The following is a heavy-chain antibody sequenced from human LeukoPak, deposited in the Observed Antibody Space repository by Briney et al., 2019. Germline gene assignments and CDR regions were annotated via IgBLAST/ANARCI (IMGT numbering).Heavy chain of an antibody. CDR1: GFTFSSYG. D-gene: IGHD6-25*01. CDR2: IWYDGSSK. V-gene: IGHV3-33*01. Sequence: GGSLRLSCAASGFTFSSYGMHWVRQAPGKGLEWVAVIWYDGSSKYYADSVKGRFTISRDNSKNTLYLQMNSLRAEDTAVYYCARDSPATYYFDYWGQGTLVTVSS. CDR3: ARDSPATYYFDY. J-gene: IGHJ4*02.